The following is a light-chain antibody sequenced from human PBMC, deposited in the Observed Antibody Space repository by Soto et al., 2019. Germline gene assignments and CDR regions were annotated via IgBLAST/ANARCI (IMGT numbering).Light chain of an antibody. Sequence: DVVMTQSPVSLPVTLGQPASISCRSDQSLVHSDGIAYFSWFQQRPGRSPRRLIYKVSNRDSGVPARFSGSGSGTDFALKISRVEAEDVGVYYCMQALQTPYTFGQGTRLEIK. V-gene: IGKV2-30*02. CDR3: MQALQTPYT. CDR1: QSLVHSDGIAY. J-gene: IGKJ5*01. CDR2: KVS.